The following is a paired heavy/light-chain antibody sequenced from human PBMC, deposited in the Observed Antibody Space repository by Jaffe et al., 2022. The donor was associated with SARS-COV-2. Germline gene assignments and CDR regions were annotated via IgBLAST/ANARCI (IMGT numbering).Heavy chain of an antibody. J-gene: IGHJ4*02. Sequence: QVQLQESGPGLVKPSETLSLTCTVSGGSIKNYFWSWIRQPPGKRLEWIGNIYYGGSTNYNPSLKSRVTISVDTSKNQIYLKVGSVTAGDTAVYYCARGAGWLPDSWGQGTLVTVSS. CDR2: IYYGGST. V-gene: IGHV4-59*01. D-gene: IGHD6-19*01. CDR3: ARGAGWLPDS. CDR1: GGSIKNYF.
Light chain of an antibody. Sequence: EIVLTQSPGTLSLSPGERATLSCRASQSVPDNYLAWYQRKPGQGPRILIYGASGRANGIPDRLSGSGSGTDFTLTISRLEPEDSAEYYCHQYGSSPLTFGGGTKVDIK. CDR2: GAS. V-gene: IGKV3-20*01. CDR3: HQYGSSPLT. J-gene: IGKJ4*01. CDR1: QSVPDNY.